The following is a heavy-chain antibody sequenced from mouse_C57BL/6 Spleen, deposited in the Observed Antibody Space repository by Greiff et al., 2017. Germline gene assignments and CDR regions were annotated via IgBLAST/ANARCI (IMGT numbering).Heavy chain of an antibody. CDR1: GYSFTGYY. CDR3: ARPLLDY. V-gene: IGHV1-42*01. Sequence: VQLQQSGPELVKPGASVKISCKASGYSFTGYYMNWVKQSPEKSLEWIGEINPSTGGTTYNQKFKAKATLTVDKSSSTAYMQLKRLTSEDSAVYYCARPLLDYWGQGTSVTVSS. CDR2: INPSTGGT. J-gene: IGHJ4*01. D-gene: IGHD6-5*01.